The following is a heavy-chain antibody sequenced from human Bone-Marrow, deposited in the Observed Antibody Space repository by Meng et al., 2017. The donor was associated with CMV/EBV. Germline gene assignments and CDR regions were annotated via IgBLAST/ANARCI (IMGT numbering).Heavy chain of an antibody. CDR3: ARQGPEVPAAIRNYYYGMDV. Sequence: GESLKISCKGSGYSFTSYWIGWVRQMPGKGLEWMGIIYPGDSDTRYSPSFQGQVTISADKSISTAYLQWSSLKASDTAMYYCARQGPEVPAAIRNYYYGMDVWGQGTTVTVSS. J-gene: IGHJ6*02. CDR1: GYSFTSYW. D-gene: IGHD2-2*02. CDR2: IYPGDSDT. V-gene: IGHV5-51*01.